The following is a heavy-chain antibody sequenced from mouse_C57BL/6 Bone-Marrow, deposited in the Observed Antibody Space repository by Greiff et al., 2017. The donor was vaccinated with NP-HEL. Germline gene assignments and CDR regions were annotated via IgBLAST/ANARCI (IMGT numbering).Heavy chain of an antibody. CDR2: IWSGGST. V-gene: IGHV2-2*01. CDR3: ARRPFGAMDY. Sequence: QVQLKQSGPGLVQPSQSLSITCTVSGFSLTSYGVHWVRQSPGKGLEWLGVIWSGGSTDCNAAFISRLSISKDNSKSQVFFKMNSLQADDTAIYYCARRPFGAMDYWGQGTSVTVSS. J-gene: IGHJ4*01. CDR1: GFSLTSYG.